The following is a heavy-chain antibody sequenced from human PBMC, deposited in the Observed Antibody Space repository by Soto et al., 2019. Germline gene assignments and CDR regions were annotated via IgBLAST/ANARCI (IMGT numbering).Heavy chain of an antibody. Sequence: QAQLQESGPGLVKPSQTLSLTCTVSGDSVSGGDSYWSWIRQPPGKALEWIGYTSFSGYTSYTPSLKSRVTISVDSSKSQYSLRLTSVTAADTAIYYCGRGGNPHNSAASGPGTFDEWGHGTLVSVSS. V-gene: IGHV4-30-4*01. J-gene: IGHJ4*01. CDR3: GRGGNPHNSAASGPGTFDE. CDR1: GDSVSGGDSY. D-gene: IGHD1-26*01. CDR2: TSFSGYT.